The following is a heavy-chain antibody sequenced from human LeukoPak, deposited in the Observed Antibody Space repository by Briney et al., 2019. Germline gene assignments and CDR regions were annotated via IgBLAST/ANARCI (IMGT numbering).Heavy chain of an antibody. J-gene: IGHJ4*02. CDR2: IKQDVSEK. D-gene: IGHD2-2*01. Sequence: PGGSLRLSCAPSVFTFSIYWMSWVRPALGKGLEWVANIKQDVSEKYYVDSVKGRFTVSRDKAKNSLYLQMNSLRTEDTAVYYCARERGGYCSSTSCYDVYYFDYWGQGTLVTVSS. CDR3: ARERGGYCSSTSCYDVYYFDY. V-gene: IGHV3-7*01. CDR1: VFTFSIYW.